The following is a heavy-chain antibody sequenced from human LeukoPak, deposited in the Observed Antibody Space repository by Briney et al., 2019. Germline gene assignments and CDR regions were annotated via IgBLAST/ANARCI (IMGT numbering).Heavy chain of an antibody. V-gene: IGHV3-23*01. Sequence: GGSLRLSCAASGFTFSSYAMSWVRQAPGKGLEWVSAISGSGGNTYYADSVKGRFTIPRDNSKNTPYLQMNSLIAEDTAVYYCAKVTWNGAYYGMDVWGQGTTVTVS. CDR1: GFTFSSYA. CDR2: ISGSGGNT. D-gene: IGHD1-1*01. CDR3: AKVTWNGAYYGMDV. J-gene: IGHJ6*02.